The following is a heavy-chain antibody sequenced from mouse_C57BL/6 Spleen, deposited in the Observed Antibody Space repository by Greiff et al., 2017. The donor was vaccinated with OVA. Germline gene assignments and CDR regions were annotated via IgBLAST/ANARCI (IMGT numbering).Heavy chain of an antibody. D-gene: IGHD2-1*01. J-gene: IGHJ2*01. V-gene: IGHV1-4*01. Sequence: QVQLKESGAELVRPGASVKMSCKASGYTFTSYTMHWVKQRPGQGLEWIGYINPSSGYTKYNQKFKDKATLTADKSSSTAYMQLSSLTSEDSAVYDCSCSLSYGSSPFDYWGQGTTLTVSS. CDR3: SCSLSYGSSPFDY. CDR1: GYTFTSYT. CDR2: INPSSGYT.